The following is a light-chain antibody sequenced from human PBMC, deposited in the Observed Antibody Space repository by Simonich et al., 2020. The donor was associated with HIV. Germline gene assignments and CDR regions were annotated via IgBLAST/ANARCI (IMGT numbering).Light chain of an antibody. Sequence: DIVMTQSPDSLAVSLGERATINCKSSQSVLYSSNNKNYLAWYQQKPGQPPELLTYWASTRESGVPDRFSGSGSGTDFTLTISCLQAEDVAVYYCQQYYSTPWTFGQGTKVEIK. J-gene: IGKJ1*01. CDR3: QQYYSTPWT. CDR1: QSVLYSSNNKNY. V-gene: IGKV4-1*01. CDR2: WAS.